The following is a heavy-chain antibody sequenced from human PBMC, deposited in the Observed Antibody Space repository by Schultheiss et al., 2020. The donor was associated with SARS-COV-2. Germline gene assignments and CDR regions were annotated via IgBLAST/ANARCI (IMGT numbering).Heavy chain of an antibody. V-gene: IGHV3-7*01. Sequence: GGSLRLSCAASGFTFSSYAMSWVRQAPGKGLEWVANIKQDGSEKYYVDSVKGRFTISRDNARNSLYLQMNSLRAEDTAVYYCARGNGYDLMYYMDVWGKGTTVTVSS. CDR2: IKQDGSEK. J-gene: IGHJ6*03. CDR3: ARGNGYDLMYYMDV. D-gene: IGHD5-12*01. CDR1: GFTFSSYA.